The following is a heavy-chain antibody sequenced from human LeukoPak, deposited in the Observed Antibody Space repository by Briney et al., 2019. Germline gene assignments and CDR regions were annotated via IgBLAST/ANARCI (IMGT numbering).Heavy chain of an antibody. CDR3: ARDLLGWELHYFDY. V-gene: IGHV3-21*01. J-gene: IGHJ4*02. Sequence: GGSLRLSCAASGFTFSTYNMNWVRQAPGKGLEWVSSISGSSSYIYYADSVKGRFSISRDNAKNSLYLQMNSLRAEDTAVYYCARDLLGWELHYFDYWGQGTLVTVSS. CDR2: ISGSSSYI. CDR1: GFTFSTYN. D-gene: IGHD1-26*01.